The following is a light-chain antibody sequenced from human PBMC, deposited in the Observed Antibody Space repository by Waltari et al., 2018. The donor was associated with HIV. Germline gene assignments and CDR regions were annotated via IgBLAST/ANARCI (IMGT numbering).Light chain of an antibody. J-gene: IGKJ4*01. CDR3: QQSYSTLRLT. Sequence: DIQMTQSPSSLSASVGDRVTITCRASQSISSYLNWYQQKPGKAPKLLIYAASSLQSGAPSRFSGSGSGTDFTLTISSLQPEDFATYYCQQSYSTLRLTFGGGTKVEIK. CDR1: QSISSY. V-gene: IGKV1-39*01. CDR2: AAS.